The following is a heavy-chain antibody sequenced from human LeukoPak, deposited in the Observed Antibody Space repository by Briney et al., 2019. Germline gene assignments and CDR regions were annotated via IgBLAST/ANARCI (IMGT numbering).Heavy chain of an antibody. CDR1: GFNFSSYA. J-gene: IGHJ4*02. CDR2: ISGSGGST. D-gene: IGHD3-10*01. Sequence: GGSLRLSCAASGFNFSSYAMSWVRQATGKGLEWVSAISGSGGSTYYADSVKGRFTISRDNSKNTLYLQMNSLRAEDTAVYYCAKDQRFGSPGVLFNYFDYWGQGTLVTVSS. CDR3: AKDQRFGSPGVLFNYFDY. V-gene: IGHV3-23*01.